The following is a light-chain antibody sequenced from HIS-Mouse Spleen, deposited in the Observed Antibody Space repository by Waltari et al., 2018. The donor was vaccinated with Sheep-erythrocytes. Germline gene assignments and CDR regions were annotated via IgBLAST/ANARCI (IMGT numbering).Light chain of an antibody. V-gene: IGLV2-11*01. CDR3: CSYAGSYNHV. CDR2: DVS. Sequence: QSALTQPRSVSGSPGQSVTISCTGTSSDGGGSNYVSWYQQQPGKAPKLMIYDVSKRPSGVPDRFSGSKSGNTASLTISGLQAEDEADYYCCSYAGSYNHVFATGTKVTVL. CDR1: SSDGGGSNY. J-gene: IGLJ1*01.